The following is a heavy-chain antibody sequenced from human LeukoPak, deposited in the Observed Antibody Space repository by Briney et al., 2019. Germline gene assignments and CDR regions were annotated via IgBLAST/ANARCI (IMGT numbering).Heavy chain of an antibody. Sequence: GGSLRLSCAASGFTFSSYSMNWVRQAPGKGLEWVSYISSSTIYYADSVKGRFTISRDNAKNSLYLQMNSLRAEDTAVYYCARVQAGTLDYWGQGTLVTVSS. V-gene: IGHV3-48*01. CDR1: GFTFSSYS. J-gene: IGHJ4*02. D-gene: IGHD6-13*01. CDR3: ARVQAGTLDY. CDR2: ISSSTI.